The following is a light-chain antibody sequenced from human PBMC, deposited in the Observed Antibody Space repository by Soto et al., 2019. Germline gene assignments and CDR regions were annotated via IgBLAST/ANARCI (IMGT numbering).Light chain of an antibody. Sequence: DIQMTQSPSTLSASVGDRVTITCRASQTIDSWLAWYQQRPGKPPNLLIYKASTLASGVPSRFSGSGSGTEFTLTINSLQPDDFATYYCQQYNSYSPWTFGPGTKVDI. V-gene: IGKV1-5*03. CDR1: QTIDSW. CDR2: KAS. CDR3: QQYNSYSPWT. J-gene: IGKJ1*01.